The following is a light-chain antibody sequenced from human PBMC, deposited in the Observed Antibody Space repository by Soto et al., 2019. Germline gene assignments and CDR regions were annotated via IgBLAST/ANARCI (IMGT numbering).Light chain of an antibody. CDR2: GAS. V-gene: IGKV3D-20*02. J-gene: IGKJ1*01. CDR3: QQRYNWPLT. Sequence: EIVLTQSPGTLSLSPGERATLSCGASQSVTSNYLAWYQQKPGQAPRLLIFGASIRVTGIPDRFIGSGSGTDFTLTISSLEPEDFAIYYCQQRYNWPLTFGQGTKVDIK. CDR1: QSVTSNY.